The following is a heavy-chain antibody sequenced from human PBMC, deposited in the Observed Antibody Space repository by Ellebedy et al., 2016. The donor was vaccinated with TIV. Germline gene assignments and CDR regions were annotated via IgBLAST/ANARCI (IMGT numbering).Heavy chain of an antibody. CDR2: IWYDGSEK. D-gene: IGHD4-17*01. Sequence: GGSLRLSCAASGFTFSTRAMHWVRQAPAKGLEWVGFIWYDGSEKLYADSVKGRFTISRDNSKNTVYLQMNSLRVEDTAVYYCATDGSYGDYRSPTHAFVMWGQGTMVAVSS. CDR3: ATDGSYGDYRSPTHAFVM. J-gene: IGHJ3*02. CDR1: GFTFSTRA. V-gene: IGHV3-30*02.